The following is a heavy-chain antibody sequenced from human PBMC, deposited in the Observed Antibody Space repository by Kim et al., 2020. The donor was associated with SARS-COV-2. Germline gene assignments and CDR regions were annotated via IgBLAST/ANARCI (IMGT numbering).Heavy chain of an antibody. J-gene: IGHJ6*02. V-gene: IGHV3-23*01. CDR1: GFTFSSYA. CDR2: ISGSGGST. Sequence: GGSLRLSCAASGFTFSSYAMSWVRQAPGKGLEWVSAISGSGGSTYYADSVKGRFTISRDNSKNTLYLQMNSLRAEDTAVYYCATSIAAADYYGMDVWGQGTTVTVSS. D-gene: IGHD6-13*01. CDR3: ATSIAAADYYGMDV.